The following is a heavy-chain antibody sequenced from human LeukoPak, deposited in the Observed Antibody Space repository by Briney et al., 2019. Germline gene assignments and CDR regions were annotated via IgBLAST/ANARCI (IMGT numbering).Heavy chain of an antibody. V-gene: IGHV4-59*12. J-gene: IGHJ5*02. Sequence: SETLSLTCTVSGDSISSYYWSWIRQPPGKGLEWIGYIYHSGSTNYNPSLKSRVTISVDTSKNQFSLKLSSVTAADTAVYYCARGRYSSGRNWFDPWGQGTLVTVSS. CDR2: IYHSGST. D-gene: IGHD6-19*01. CDR3: ARGRYSSGRNWFDP. CDR1: GDSISSYY.